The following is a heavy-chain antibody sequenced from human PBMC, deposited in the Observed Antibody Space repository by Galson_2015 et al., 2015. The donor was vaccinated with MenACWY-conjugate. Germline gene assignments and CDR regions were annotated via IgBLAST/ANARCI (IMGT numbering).Heavy chain of an antibody. CDR3: ASFGDFHSNSCFPY. CDR2: INSDGGSI. J-gene: IGHJ4*02. Sequence: SVRLSCAASGLTFSNYWMNWVRQAPGKGLVWVSRINSDGGSINYADSVKGRVTISRDNAKSTLCLQMNSLGAEDTAVYYCASFGDFHSNSCFPYWGQGTLVTVSS. D-gene: IGHD2-2*01. V-gene: IGHV3-74*01. CDR1: GLTFSNYW.